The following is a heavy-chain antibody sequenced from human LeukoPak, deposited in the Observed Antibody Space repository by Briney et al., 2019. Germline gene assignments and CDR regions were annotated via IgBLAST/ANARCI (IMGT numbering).Heavy chain of an antibody. CDR3: ATNPMTGYHLGDHFYFYMAV. J-gene: IGHJ6*03. CDR2: MNPNSGNT. CDR1: GYTFTSYD. V-gene: IGHV1-8*01. Sequence: ASVKVSCKASGYTFTSYDINWVRQATGQGLEWMGWMNPNSGNTGYAQKFQGRVTMTRNTSISTAYMELSSLRSEDTAVYYCATNPMTGYHLGDHFYFYMAVWGKGTTVTVS. D-gene: IGHD1-20*01.